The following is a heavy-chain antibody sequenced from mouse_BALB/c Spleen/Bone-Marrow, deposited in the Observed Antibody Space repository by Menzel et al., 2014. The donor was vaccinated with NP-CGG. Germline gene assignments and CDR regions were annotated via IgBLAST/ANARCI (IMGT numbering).Heavy chain of an antibody. CDR3: ATQDYYAGSYRYFDF. V-gene: IGHV5-4*02. D-gene: IGHD1-1*01. CDR2: ISDGGSST. CDR1: GFTFSDYF. Sequence: EVKLVESGGGSVKPGGSLKLSCAASGFTFSDYFTYWVRQTPEKRLEWVATISDGGSSTYYPDSVKGRFTISRDNARNNLYLQMSHLKSKNIAMYYCATQDYYAGSYRYFDFWGPGTPVTVSA. J-gene: IGHJ1*01.